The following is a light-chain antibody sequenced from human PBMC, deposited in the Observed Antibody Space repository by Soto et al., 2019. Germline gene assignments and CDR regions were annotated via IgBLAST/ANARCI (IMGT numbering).Light chain of an antibody. J-gene: IGLJ2*01. CDR3: ATWDDSLSVV. V-gene: IGLV1-47*01. CDR2: RNV. CDR1: SSNIGSNF. Sequence: QSVLTQPPSVSATPGQRVTISCSGSSSNIGSNFVYWYQQLPGTAPRVLIFRNVQRPSGVPDRFSGSKSGTSASLAISGLRSEDEADYYCATWDDSLSVVFGGGTQLTVL.